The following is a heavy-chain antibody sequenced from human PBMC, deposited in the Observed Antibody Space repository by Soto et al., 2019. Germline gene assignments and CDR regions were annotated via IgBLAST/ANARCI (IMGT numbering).Heavy chain of an antibody. J-gene: IGHJ5*02. V-gene: IGHV4-30-2*01. CDR1: GGSISSGGYS. CDR3: ASQYSSSWTNWFDP. Sequence: NPSETLSLTCAVSGGSISSGGYSWSWIRQPPGKGLEWIGYIYHSGSTYYNPSLKSRVTISVDRSKNQFSLKLSSVTAADTAVYYCASQYSSSWTNWFDPWGQGTLVTVSS. CDR2: IYHSGST. D-gene: IGHD6-13*01.